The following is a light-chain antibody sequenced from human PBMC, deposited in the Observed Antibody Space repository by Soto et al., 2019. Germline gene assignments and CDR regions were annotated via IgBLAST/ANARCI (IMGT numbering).Light chain of an antibody. V-gene: IGLV2-14*01. CDR2: EVS. CDR1: SSDVGRYPY. J-gene: IGLJ2*01. Sequence: QSVLTQPASVSGSPGQSITISCIGTSSDVGRYPYVSWYQQHPGKAPKVMIFEVSRRPSGISNRFSGSKSGNTASLTISGLQAEDEADYYCSSFTSTSTHVVFGGGTKVTVL. CDR3: SSFTSTSTHVV.